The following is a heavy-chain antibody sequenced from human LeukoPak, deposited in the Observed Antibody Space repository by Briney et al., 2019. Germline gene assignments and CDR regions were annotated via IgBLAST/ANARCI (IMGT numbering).Heavy chain of an antibody. J-gene: IGHJ4*02. V-gene: IGHV3-21*01. CDR3: ARGEDFYDSSGYYYGNDY. D-gene: IGHD3-22*01. CDR1: GFPFSIYG. CDR2: IISSSSDI. Sequence: GGTLRLSCAASGFPFSIYGMHGAPQAGGRGREGGSSIISSSSDISYADSVKGRFTISRDNAKHSLYLQLNSLRAEDTAVYYCARGEDFYDSSGYYYGNDYWGQGTLVTVSS.